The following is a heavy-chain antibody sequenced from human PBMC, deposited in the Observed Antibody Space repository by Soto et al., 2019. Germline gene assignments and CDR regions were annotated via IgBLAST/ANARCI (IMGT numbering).Heavy chain of an antibody. CDR3: ARYTQSHDYIWGSYRPDAFDI. CDR2: INPNSGGT. CDR1: GYTFTGYY. Sequence: VASVKVSCKASGYTFTGYYMHWVRQAPGQGLEWMGWINPNSGGTNYAQKFQGWVTMTRDTSISTAYMELSRLRSDDTAVYYCARYTQSHDYIWGSYRPDAFDIWGQGTMVTVSS. D-gene: IGHD3-16*02. V-gene: IGHV1-2*04. J-gene: IGHJ3*02.